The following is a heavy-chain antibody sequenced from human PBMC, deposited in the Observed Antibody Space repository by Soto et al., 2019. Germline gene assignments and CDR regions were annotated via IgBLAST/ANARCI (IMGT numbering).Heavy chain of an antibody. D-gene: IGHD6-19*01. CDR3: ARSVAVPGAHIDY. V-gene: IGHV4-59*01. CDR1: GGSISGSY. J-gene: IGHJ4*02. Sequence: SETLSLTCSVSGGSISGSYWSWIRQSPGKGLEWLGYVYYTESTNYSPSLRSRVSISVDTSKNEFSLRLSSVTAADTAVYFCARSVAVPGAHIDYWGQGTQATVSS. CDR2: VYYTEST.